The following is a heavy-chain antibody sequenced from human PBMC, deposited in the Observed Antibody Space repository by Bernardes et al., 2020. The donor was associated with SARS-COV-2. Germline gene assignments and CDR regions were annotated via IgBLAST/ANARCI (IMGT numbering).Heavy chain of an antibody. CDR3: ALPPTNYDRYGMDV. V-gene: IGHV1-2*02. Sequence: ASVKVSCKASGYTFTGYYTHWVRQAPGQGLEWMGWINPKSGGTNYAQNFQGRVTMTRDTSISTAYMELSRLRSDDTAVYYCALPPTNYDRYGMDVWGQGTTVTVSS. J-gene: IGHJ6*02. CDR1: GYTFTGYY. D-gene: IGHD3-22*01. CDR2: INPKSGGT.